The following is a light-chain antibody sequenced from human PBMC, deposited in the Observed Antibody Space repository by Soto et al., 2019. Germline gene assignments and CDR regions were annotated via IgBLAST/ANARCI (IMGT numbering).Light chain of an antibody. V-gene: IGLV1-44*01. CDR2: RSD. CDR3: AAWDDSRYGVV. J-gene: IGLJ2*01. Sequence: QSVLTQSPSASGTPGQRVIIACSGSSSNIGSNHVHWYWHLPGAAPKLLIFRSDQRPSGVPDRFSGSKSGNTASLAISGLQSGDEADYYCAAWDDSRYGVVFGGGTKVTVL. CDR1: SSNIGSNH.